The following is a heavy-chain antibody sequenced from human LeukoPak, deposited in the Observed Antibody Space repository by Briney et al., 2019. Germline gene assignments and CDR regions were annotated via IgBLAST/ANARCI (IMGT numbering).Heavy chain of an antibody. CDR2: INHSGST. V-gene: IGHV4-34*01. CDR1: GGSFSGYY. CDR3: AKSNGYGLVDI. D-gene: IGHD3-10*01. J-gene: IGHJ3*02. Sequence: SETLSLTCAVYGGSFSGYYWSWIRQPPGKGLEWIGEINHSGSTNYNPTLKSRVTISLDTSRNQFSLKLNSVTAADTAVYYCAKSNGYGLVDIWGQGTMVTVSS.